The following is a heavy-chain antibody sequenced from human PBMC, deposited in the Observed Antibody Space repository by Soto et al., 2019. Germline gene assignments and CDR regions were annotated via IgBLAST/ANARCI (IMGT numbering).Heavy chain of an antibody. CDR2: IYSSGTT. J-gene: IGHJ5*01. V-gene: IGHV4-4*07. CDR1: GGSIINYY. CDR3: ARQTTYSSSWYDY. D-gene: IGHD6-13*01. Sequence: SETLSLTCTVSGGSIINYYWTWIRQPAGKGLEYIGRIYSSGTTNYNPSLKSRVTMSVDTSKNQFYLKLSSVTDADTALYYCARQTTYSSSWYDYWGHGTLVTVSS.